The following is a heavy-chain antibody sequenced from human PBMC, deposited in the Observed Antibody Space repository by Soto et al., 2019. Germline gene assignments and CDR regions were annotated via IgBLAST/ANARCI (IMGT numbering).Heavy chain of an antibody. CDR1: GYTFTSYD. CDR2: MNPNSGNT. J-gene: IGHJ3*02. CDR3: ASPCGSCSHDAFDI. V-gene: IGHV1-8*01. Sequence: QVQLVQSGAEVKKPGAPVKVSCKASGYTFTSYDINWVRQATGQGLEWMGWMNPNSGNTGYAQKFQGRVTMTRNTSISTAYMELSSLRSEDTAVYYCASPCGSCSHDAFDIWGQGTMVTVSS. D-gene: IGHD2-15*01.